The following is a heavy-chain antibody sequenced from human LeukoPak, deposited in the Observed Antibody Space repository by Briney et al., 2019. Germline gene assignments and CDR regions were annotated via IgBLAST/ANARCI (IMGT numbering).Heavy chain of an antibody. J-gene: IGHJ4*02. CDR3: ARETPDYGGNGGNFDY. CDR1: GYTFTGYY. D-gene: IGHD4-23*01. Sequence: GASVKVSCKASGYTFTGYYMHWVRQAPGQGLEWMGWINPNSGGTNYAQKFQGRVTMTRDTSTSTAYMELSRLRSDDTAVYYCARETPDYGGNGGNFDYWGQGTLVTVSS. CDR2: INPNSGGT. V-gene: IGHV1-2*02.